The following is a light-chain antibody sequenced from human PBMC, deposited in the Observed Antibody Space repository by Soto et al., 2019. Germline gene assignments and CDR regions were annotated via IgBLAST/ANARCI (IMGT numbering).Light chain of an antibody. CDR2: ANN. CDR3: GTWDSSLSPNWV. CDR1: SSNIGNNY. J-gene: IGLJ3*02. V-gene: IGLV1-51*01. Sequence: QSVLTQPPSVSAAPGQTVTISGSGRSSNIGNNYGSWYQQLPVTAPKLLFYANNKRPSGIPDRFSGSKSGTSATLGITGLQTGDEADYYCGTWDSSLSPNWVFGGGTKLTVL.